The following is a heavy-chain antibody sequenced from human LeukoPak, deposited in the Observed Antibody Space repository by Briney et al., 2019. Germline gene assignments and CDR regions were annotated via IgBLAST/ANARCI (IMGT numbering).Heavy chain of an antibody. Sequence: PSETLSLTCAVYGGSFSGYYWSWIRQPPGKGLEWIGEINHSGGTNYNPSLKSRVTISVDTSKNQFSLKLSSVTAADTAVYYCARPPRPRYYYGSGSYYFDYWGQGTLVTVSS. CDR2: INHSGGT. D-gene: IGHD3-10*01. CDR3: ARPPRPRYYYGSGSYYFDY. CDR1: GGSFSGYY. J-gene: IGHJ4*02. V-gene: IGHV4-34*01.